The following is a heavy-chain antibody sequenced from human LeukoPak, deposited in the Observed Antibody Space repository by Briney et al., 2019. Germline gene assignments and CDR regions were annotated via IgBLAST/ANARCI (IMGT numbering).Heavy chain of an antibody. CDR1: GGSISSYY. V-gene: IGHV4-59*01. CDR2: IYYSGST. J-gene: IGHJ4*02. Sequence: PSETLSLTCTVSGGSISSYYRSWIRQPPGKGLEWIGYIYYSGSTNYNPSLKSRVTISVDTSKNQFSLKLSSVTAADTAVYYCARVWEKYYFDYWGQGTLVTVSS. CDR3: ARVWEKYYFDY. D-gene: IGHD1-26*01.